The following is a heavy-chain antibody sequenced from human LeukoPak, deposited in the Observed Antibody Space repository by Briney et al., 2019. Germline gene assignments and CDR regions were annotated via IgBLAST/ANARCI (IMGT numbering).Heavy chain of an antibody. CDR1: GFTFDDYA. CDR3: ARARITIFGVVTHFDY. Sequence: GGSLRLSCAASGFTFDDYAMHWVRQAPGKGLEWVSGISWNSGSIGYADSVKGRFTISRDNAKNTLYLQMSSLRAEDTAVYYCARARITIFGVVTHFDYWGQGTLVTVSS. J-gene: IGHJ4*02. CDR2: ISWNSGSI. V-gene: IGHV3-9*01. D-gene: IGHD3-3*01.